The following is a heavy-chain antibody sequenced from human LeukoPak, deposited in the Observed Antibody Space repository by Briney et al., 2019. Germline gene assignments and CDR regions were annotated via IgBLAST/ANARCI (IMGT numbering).Heavy chain of an antibody. V-gene: IGHV4-4*07. CDR3: AKDNYSNYGGWFDP. D-gene: IGHD4-11*01. CDR2: IYTSGST. J-gene: IGHJ5*02. CDR1: GGSISSYY. Sequence: SETLSLTCTVSGGSISSYYWSWIRQPAGKGLEWIGRIYTSGSTNYNPSLKGRVTMSVDTSKNQFSLKLSSVTAADTAVYYCAKDNYSNYGGWFDPWGQGTLVTVSS.